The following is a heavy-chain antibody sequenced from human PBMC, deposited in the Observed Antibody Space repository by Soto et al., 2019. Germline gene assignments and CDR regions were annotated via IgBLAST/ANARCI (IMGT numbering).Heavy chain of an antibody. J-gene: IGHJ6*03. Sequence: SVKVSCKASGGTFSSYTISWVRQAPGQGLEWMGRIIPILGIANYAQKFQGRVTITADKSTSTAYMELSSLRSEDTAVYYCARALYSNYRYYYYMDVWGKGPTVTVSS. D-gene: IGHD4-4*01. V-gene: IGHV1-69*02. CDR2: IIPILGIA. CDR3: ARALYSNYRYYYYMDV. CDR1: GGTFSSYT.